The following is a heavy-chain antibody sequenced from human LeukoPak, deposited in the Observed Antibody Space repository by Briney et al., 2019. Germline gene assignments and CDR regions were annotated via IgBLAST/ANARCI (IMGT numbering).Heavy chain of an antibody. CDR1: GGSISSYY. J-gene: IGHJ5*02. V-gene: IGHV4-59*01. CDR2: IYYSGST. D-gene: IGHD2-2*01. CDR3: ASGSPIPIHCSSTSCYHHPSGWFDP. Sequence: SETLSLTCTVSGGSISSYYWSWIRQPPGKGLEWIGYIYYSGSTNYNPSLKSRVTISVDTSKNQFSLKLSSVTAADTAVYYCASGSPIPIHCSSTSCYHHPSGWFDPWGQGTLVTVSS.